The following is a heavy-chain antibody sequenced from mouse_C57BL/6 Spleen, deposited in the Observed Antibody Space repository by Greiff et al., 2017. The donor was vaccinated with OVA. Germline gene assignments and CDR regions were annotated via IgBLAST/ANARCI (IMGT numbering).Heavy chain of an antibody. CDR2: IYPSDSET. D-gene: IGHD2-4*01. CDR3: ARHYDYDEGYAMDY. J-gene: IGHJ4*01. CDR1: GYTFTSYW. V-gene: IGHV1-61*01. Sequence: QVQLQQPGAELVRPGSSVKMSCKASGYTFTSYWMDWVKQRPGQGLEWIGNIYPSDSETHYNQKFKDKATLTVDKSSSTAYMQLSSLTSEDSAVYYCARHYDYDEGYAMDYWGQGTSVTVSS.